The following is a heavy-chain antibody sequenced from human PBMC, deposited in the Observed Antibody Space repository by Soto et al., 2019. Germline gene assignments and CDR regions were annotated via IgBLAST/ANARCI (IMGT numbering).Heavy chain of an antibody. V-gene: IGHV4-34*01. J-gene: IGHJ4*02. D-gene: IGHD2-2*02. CDR2: INHSGST. CDR3: ASIGYCSSTSCYTNY. Sequence: PSETLSLTCAVYGGSFSGYYWSWIRQPPGKGLEWIGEINHSGSTNYNPSLKSRVTISVDTSKNQFSLKLSSVTAADTAVYYCASIGYCSSTSCYTNYWGQGTLVTAPQ. CDR1: GGSFSGYY.